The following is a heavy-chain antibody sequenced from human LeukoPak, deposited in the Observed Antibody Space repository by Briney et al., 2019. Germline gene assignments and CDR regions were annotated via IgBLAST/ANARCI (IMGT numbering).Heavy chain of an antibody. Sequence: GSLRLSCAASGFTFSSYAMSWVRQAPGKGLEWVSAISGSGGRTYYADSVKGRFTISRDNSKNTLYLQMNSLRAEDTAVYYCAKEIGEDDSSGYPFDYRGQGTLVTVSS. V-gene: IGHV3-23*01. D-gene: IGHD3-22*01. CDR1: GFTFSSYA. CDR2: ISGSGGRT. CDR3: AKEIGEDDSSGYPFDY. J-gene: IGHJ4*02.